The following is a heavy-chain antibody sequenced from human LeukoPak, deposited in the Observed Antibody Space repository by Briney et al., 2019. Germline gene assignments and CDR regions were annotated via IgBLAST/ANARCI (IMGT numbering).Heavy chain of an antibody. CDR3: ARDGTPYYYDSSGYYQTYYFDY. J-gene: IGHJ4*02. V-gene: IGHV4-59*12. D-gene: IGHD3-22*01. CDR1: GDFITAYY. Sequence: SETLSLTCTVSGDFITAYYWSWIRQPPGKGLEWIGYVYYTGSTEYNPSLKSRVTISVDTSKNQFSLKLSSVTAADTAVYYCARDGTPYYYDSSGYYQTYYFDYWGQGTLVTVSS. CDR2: VYYTGST.